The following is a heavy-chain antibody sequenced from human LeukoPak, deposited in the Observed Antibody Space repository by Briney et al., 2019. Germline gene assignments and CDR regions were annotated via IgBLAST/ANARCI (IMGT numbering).Heavy chain of an antibody. D-gene: IGHD3-22*01. V-gene: IGHV4-38-2*01. CDR2: IYHSGST. Sequence: SETLSLTCAVSGYSISSGYYWGWIRQPPGKGLEWIGSIYHSGSTYYNPSLKSRVTISVDTSKNQFSLKLSSVTAADTAVYYCARLRGIVGKFAFDIWGQGTMVTVSS. CDR3: ARLRGIVGKFAFDI. CDR1: GYSISSGYY. J-gene: IGHJ3*02.